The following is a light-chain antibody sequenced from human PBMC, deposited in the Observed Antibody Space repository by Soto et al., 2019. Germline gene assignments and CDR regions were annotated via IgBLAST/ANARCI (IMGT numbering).Light chain of an antibody. V-gene: IGKV3-15*01. J-gene: IGKJ2*01. CDR3: QQYNNWPPYT. CDR2: GAS. CDR1: QSVSDN. Sequence: EILMTQSPVTLSVSPGERVTVSCRASQSVSDNLARYQQKPGQAPRLLIYGASTRATGIPGRFSGSGSGTDFTFTISSLQSEDFAIYFCQQYNNWPPYTFGQGTKLEIK.